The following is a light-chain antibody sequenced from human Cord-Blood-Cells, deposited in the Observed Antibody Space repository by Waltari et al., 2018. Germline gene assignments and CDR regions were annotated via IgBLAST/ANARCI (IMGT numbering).Light chain of an antibody. CDR1: SSDVGGFNY. Sequence: QSALTLPASVPGSPGQSLTISCTRTSSDVGGFNYFSWYQQHPGNAPKLMIYEVSNRPSGVSNRFSGSKSGNTASLTISGLQAEDEADYYCSSYTSSSTPYVFGTGTKVTVL. J-gene: IGLJ1*01. CDR3: SSYTSSSTPYV. V-gene: IGLV2-14*01. CDR2: EVS.